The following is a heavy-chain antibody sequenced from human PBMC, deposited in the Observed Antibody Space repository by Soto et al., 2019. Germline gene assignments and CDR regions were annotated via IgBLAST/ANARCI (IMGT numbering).Heavy chain of an antibody. CDR1: GFTFSNYS. J-gene: IGHJ5*02. CDR2: ISSSSYI. Sequence: LRLSCAASGFTFSNYSMNWVRQAPGKGLEWVSSISSSSYIYYADSVKGRFTISRDNAKNSLYLQMNSLRAEDTAVYYCARDYSPYNWFDPWGQGTLVTVSS. CDR3: ARDYSPYNWFDP. D-gene: IGHD5-18*01. V-gene: IGHV3-21*01.